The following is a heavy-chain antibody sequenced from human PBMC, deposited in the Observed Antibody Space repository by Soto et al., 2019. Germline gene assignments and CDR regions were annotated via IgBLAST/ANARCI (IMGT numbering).Heavy chain of an antibody. Sequence: TSETLSLTCAVSGGSISSSNWWSWVRQPPGKGLEWIGEIYHSGSTNYNPSLKSRVTISVDKSKNQFSLKLSSVTAADTAVYYCARDMGAGNDFWSGYYGPRYFDYWGQGTLVTVSS. CDR3: ARDMGAGNDFWSGYYGPRYFDY. CDR2: IYHSGST. D-gene: IGHD3-3*01. V-gene: IGHV4-4*02. CDR1: GGSISSSNW. J-gene: IGHJ4*02.